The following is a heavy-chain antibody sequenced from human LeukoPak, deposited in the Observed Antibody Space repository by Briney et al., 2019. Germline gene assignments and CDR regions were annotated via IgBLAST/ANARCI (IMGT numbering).Heavy chain of an antibody. J-gene: IGHJ3*02. Sequence: GRSLRLSCAASGFTFSSYAMHWVRQAPGKGLEWVAVISYDGSNKYYADSVKGRFTISRDNSKNALYLQMNSLRAEDTAVYYCARSGSGYDDAFDIWGQGTMVTVSS. D-gene: IGHD5-12*01. CDR1: GFTFSSYA. CDR2: ISYDGSNK. CDR3: ARSGSGYDDAFDI. V-gene: IGHV3-30-3*01.